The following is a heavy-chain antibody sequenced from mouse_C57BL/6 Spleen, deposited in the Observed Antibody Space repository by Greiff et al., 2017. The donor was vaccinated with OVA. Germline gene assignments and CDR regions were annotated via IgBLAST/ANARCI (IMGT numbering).Heavy chain of an antibody. CDR2: IYPGNSDT. J-gene: IGHJ2*01. V-gene: IGHV1-5*01. CDR1: GYTFTSYW. Sequence: EVQLQQSGTVLARPGASVKMSCKTSGYTFTSYWMHWVKQRPGQGLEWIGAIYPGNSDTSYNQKFKGKAKLTAVTSASTAYMELSSLTNEDSAVYYCTRRHYYGSSYFDYWGQGTTLTVSS. CDR3: TRRHYYGSSYFDY. D-gene: IGHD1-1*01.